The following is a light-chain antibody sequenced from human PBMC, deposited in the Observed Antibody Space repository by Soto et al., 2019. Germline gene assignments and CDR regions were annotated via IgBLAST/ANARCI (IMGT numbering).Light chain of an antibody. CDR2: GAS. CDR1: QTVSSN. V-gene: IGKV3-15*01. Sequence: ETMMTQSPATLSVTPGERATLSCGASQTVSSNLAWYQQKPGQSPRLLIYGASTRATGIPARFSGSGSGTKFTLTISSLQSEDFAVYYCQQYNNWPRTFGQGTKVDIK. CDR3: QQYNNWPRT. J-gene: IGKJ1*01.